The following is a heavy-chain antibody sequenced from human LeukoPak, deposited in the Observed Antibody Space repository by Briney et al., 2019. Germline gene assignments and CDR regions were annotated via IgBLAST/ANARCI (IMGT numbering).Heavy chain of an antibody. Sequence: SETLSLTCTVSGVSISSSSYYWGWIRQPPGKGLEWIGSIYYSGSTYYNPSLKSRVTISVDTSKNQFSLKLSSVTAADTAVYYCARHDSSGYHFDYWGQGTLVTVSS. CDR2: IYYSGST. CDR1: GVSISSSSYY. J-gene: IGHJ4*02. D-gene: IGHD3-22*01. V-gene: IGHV4-39*01. CDR3: ARHDSSGYHFDY.